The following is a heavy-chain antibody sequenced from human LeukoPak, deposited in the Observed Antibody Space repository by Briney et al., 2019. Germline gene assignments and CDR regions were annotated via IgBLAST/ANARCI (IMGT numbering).Heavy chain of an antibody. V-gene: IGHV3-30-3*01. CDR2: LSYDGSNK. D-gene: IGHD4-23*01. Sequence: GGSLGLSCAASGFTFSSYAMHWVRQAPGKGPEWVAVLSYDGSNKYYADSVKGRFTISRDNSKNTLYLQMNSLRAEDTAVYYCARDRGGAHDYWGQGTLVTVSS. J-gene: IGHJ4*02. CDR3: ARDRGGAHDY. CDR1: GFTFSSYA.